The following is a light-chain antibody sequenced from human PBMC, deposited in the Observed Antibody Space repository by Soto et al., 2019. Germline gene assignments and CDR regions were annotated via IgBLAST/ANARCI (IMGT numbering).Light chain of an antibody. J-gene: IGLJ2*01. CDR2: EVS. Sequence: QSVLTQPASVSGSPGQSITISCTGSSSDVGGYKYVSWYQQHPGKAPKLMIYEVSNRPSGVSNRFSGSKSGNTASLTISGLQDEDEAYYYCSSYSRDTTVLFGGGTQLTVL. CDR3: SSYSRDTTVL. CDR1: SSDVGGYKY. V-gene: IGLV2-14*01.